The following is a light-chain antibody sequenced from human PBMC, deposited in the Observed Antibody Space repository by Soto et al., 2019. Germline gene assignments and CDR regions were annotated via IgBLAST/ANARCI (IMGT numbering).Light chain of an antibody. V-gene: IGKV3-15*01. CDR1: QSVASN. J-gene: IGKJ2*01. Sequence: EIVMTQSPASLSVSPGDGATLSCRASQSVASNVAWYQQKPGQGPRLLIHGASTRAVGVPARFSGSGSGTDFTLTINSLRSDDFAVYYCQQYHNWPPQYTFGQGTKLQIK. CDR2: GAS. CDR3: QQYHNWPPQYT.